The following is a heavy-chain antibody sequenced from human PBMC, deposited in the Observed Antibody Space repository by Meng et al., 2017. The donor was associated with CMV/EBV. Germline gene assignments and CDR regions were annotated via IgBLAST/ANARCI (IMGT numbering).Heavy chain of an antibody. Sequence: GESLKISCAASGFTFSSYWMSWVRQAPGKGLEWVANIKQDGSEKYYVDSVKGRFTISRDNAKNSLYLQMNSLRAEDTAVYYCAGPLCPKGTDAFDIWGQGTMVTVSS. CDR1: GFTFSSYW. D-gene: IGHD2-21*01. J-gene: IGHJ3*02. V-gene: IGHV3-7*01. CDR3: AGPLCPKGTDAFDI. CDR2: IKQDGSEK.